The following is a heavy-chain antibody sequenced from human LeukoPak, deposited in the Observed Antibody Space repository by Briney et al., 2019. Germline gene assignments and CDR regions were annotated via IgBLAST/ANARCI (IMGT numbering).Heavy chain of an antibody. Sequence: GGSLRLSCAASGFTFGNAWMTWVRQAPGKGLEWVGRIKSKTDGATTDYAAPVKGRFTISRDDSENTLYLQMNSLKTEDAAVYYCTTELLKRRGWYYDFWSGPWSPPSDWGQGTLVTVSS. CDR1: GFTFGNAW. V-gene: IGHV3-15*01. CDR3: TTELLKRRGWYYDFWSGPWSPPSD. J-gene: IGHJ4*02. CDR2: IKSKTDGATT. D-gene: IGHD3-3*01.